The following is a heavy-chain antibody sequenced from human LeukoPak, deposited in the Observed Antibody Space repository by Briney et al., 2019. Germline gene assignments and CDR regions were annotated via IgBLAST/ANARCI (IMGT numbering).Heavy chain of an antibody. Sequence: SETLSLTCTVSGGSISSYYWSWIRQPAGKGLEWIGRIYTSGSTNYNPSLKSRVTMSVDTSKNQFSLKLSSVTAADTAVYYCARSYSSSWSYYFDYWGQGTLVTVSS. CDR1: GGSISSYY. CDR2: IYTSGST. D-gene: IGHD6-13*01. V-gene: IGHV4-4*07. CDR3: ARSYSSSWSYYFDY. J-gene: IGHJ4*02.